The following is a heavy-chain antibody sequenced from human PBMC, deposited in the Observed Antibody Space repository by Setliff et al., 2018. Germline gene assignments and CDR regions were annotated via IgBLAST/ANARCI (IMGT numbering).Heavy chain of an antibody. Sequence: SETLSLTCAVSDYSISSGYYWGWIRQPPGKGLEWIGNIYHGGSTYYNPSLKSRVTISVDTSKNQFSLRLRSVTAADTAVYYCASVYYFDAFDIWGRGTMVTVSS. D-gene: IGHD3-22*01. CDR1: DYSISSGYY. V-gene: IGHV4-38-2*01. CDR3: ASVYYFDAFDI. CDR2: IYHGGST. J-gene: IGHJ3*02.